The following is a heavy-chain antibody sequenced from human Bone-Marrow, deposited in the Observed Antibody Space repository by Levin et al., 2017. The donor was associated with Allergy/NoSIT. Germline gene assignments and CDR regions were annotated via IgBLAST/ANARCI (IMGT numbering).Heavy chain of an antibody. Sequence: SETLSLTCTVSGGSVSSDTYYWSWIRQPPGKGLEWIGYISSSGSTSYNPSLMSRVTISVHTSKNQFSLKLTSVTPADTAVYYCARDDYSDFTGWVWGQGSLVTVSS. CDR1: GGSVSSDTYY. D-gene: IGHD3-9*01. CDR2: ISSSGST. V-gene: IGHV4-61*01. J-gene: IGHJ4*02. CDR3: ARDDYSDFTGWV.